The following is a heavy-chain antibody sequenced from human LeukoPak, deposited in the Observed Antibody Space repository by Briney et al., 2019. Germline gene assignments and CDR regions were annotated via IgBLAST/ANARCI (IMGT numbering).Heavy chain of an antibody. CDR3: ASDPARDYYDSSGYFRWIDY. Sequence: GGSLRLSCEASGFSFSGYAMSWVRQAPGKGLDWVSGVSDSGVNTYYADSVKGRFTISRDNAKNSLYLQMSSLRAEDTAVYYCASDPARDYYDSSGYFRWIDYWGQGTLVTVSS. CDR2: VSDSGVNT. V-gene: IGHV3-23*01. D-gene: IGHD3-22*01. CDR1: GFSFSGYA. J-gene: IGHJ4*02.